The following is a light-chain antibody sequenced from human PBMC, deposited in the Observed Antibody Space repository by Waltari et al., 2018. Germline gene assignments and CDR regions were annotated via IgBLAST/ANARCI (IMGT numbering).Light chain of an antibody. CDR2: EYD. J-gene: IGLJ2*01. V-gene: IGLV6-57*03. CDR3: QSYDNSDHVV. Sequence: NFMLTQPHSVSESPGKTVTISCSRSSGSIASNYVQWYQQRPGRAPTTVIYEYDQRPSGVPDRFSGSIDSSATSASLAISGLKTEDEADYYCQSYDNSDHVVFGGGTKLTVL. CDR1: SGSIASNY.